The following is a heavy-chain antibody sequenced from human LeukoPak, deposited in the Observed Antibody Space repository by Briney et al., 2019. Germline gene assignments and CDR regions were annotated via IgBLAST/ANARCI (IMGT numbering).Heavy chain of an antibody. CDR2: INHSGST. V-gene: IGHV4-39*01. J-gene: IGHJ4*02. D-gene: IGHD6-19*01. Sequence: SETLSLTCTVSGGSISSSSYYWSWIRQPPGKGLEWIGEINHSGSTNYNPSLKSRVTISVDTSKNQFSLKLSSVTAADTAVYYCAVGAYIAVAHWGQGTLVTVSS. CDR3: AVGAYIAVAH. CDR1: GGSISSSSYY.